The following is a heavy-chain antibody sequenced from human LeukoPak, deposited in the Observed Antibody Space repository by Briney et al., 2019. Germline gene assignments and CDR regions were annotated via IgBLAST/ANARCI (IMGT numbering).Heavy chain of an antibody. CDR3: ARAYGGNSQYFQH. V-gene: IGHV4-4*02. CDR2: MDDSGST. CDR1: GDSISSSHW. J-gene: IGHJ1*01. D-gene: IGHD4-23*01. Sequence: SGTLSLTCAVSGDSISSSHWWNWVRQPPGKGLEWIGEMDDSGSTNYNPSLKTRIIISIDRSKNQFSLKLSSVTAADTAVYYCARAYGGNSQYFQHWGQGTLVTASS.